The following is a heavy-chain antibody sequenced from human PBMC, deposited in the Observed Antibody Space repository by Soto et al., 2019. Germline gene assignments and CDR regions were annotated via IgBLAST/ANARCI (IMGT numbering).Heavy chain of an antibody. Sequence: PGGSLRLSCAASGFTFSSYNMNWVRQAPGKGLEWVSSISSSSSYIYYADSVKGRFTISRDNAKNSLYLQMNSLRAEDTAVYYCARDPAGRSPYFDYWGQGTLVTVSS. J-gene: IGHJ4*02. CDR2: ISSSSSYI. CDR1: GFTFSSYN. V-gene: IGHV3-21*04. CDR3: ARDPAGRSPYFDY.